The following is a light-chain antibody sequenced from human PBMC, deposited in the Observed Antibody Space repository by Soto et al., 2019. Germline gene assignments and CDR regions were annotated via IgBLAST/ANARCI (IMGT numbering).Light chain of an antibody. Sequence: QTVVTQEPSFSVSPGGTVTLTCGLSSGSVSSSDYPSWYQQTPGQPPRTLIYSTNTRSSGVPGRFSGSILGNKAALTITGAQADDESDYYCALYMGSGIYVFGGGTQLTVL. V-gene: IGLV8-61*01. CDR1: SGSVSSSDY. J-gene: IGLJ7*01. CDR3: ALYMGSGIYV. CDR2: STN.